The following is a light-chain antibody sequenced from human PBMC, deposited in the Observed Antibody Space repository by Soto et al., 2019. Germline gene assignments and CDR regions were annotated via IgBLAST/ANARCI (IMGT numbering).Light chain of an antibody. CDR1: SSNIGSNY. CDR3: ATWDDSLTGVV. CDR2: RSN. J-gene: IGLJ2*01. Sequence: QSVLTQPPSASGTPGQRVTISCSGSSSNIGSNYVYWYQQLPGTAPKLLIYRSNQRPSGVPDRFSDSKSGTSASLVISGLRSEDEADYHCATWDDSLTGVVFGGGTKLTVL. V-gene: IGLV1-47*01.